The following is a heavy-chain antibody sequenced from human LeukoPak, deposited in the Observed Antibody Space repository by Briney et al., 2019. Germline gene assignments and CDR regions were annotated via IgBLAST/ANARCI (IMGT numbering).Heavy chain of an antibody. CDR2: ISDSGGNT. CDR3: ARHRSSWLIDY. CDR1: GFTFNTYA. D-gene: IGHD6-6*01. Sequence: GGSLRLSCAASGFTFNTYAVSWVRQAPWERLQWVSGISDSGGNTYYADSVRGRFTIFRDNSKNTLYLQMNSLRAEDTAVYYCARHRSSWLIDYWGQGTLVTVSS. V-gene: IGHV3-23*01. J-gene: IGHJ4*02.